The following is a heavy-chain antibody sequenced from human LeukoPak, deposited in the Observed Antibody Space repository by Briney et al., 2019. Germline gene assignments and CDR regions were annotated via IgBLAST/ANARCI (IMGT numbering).Heavy chain of an antibody. J-gene: IGHJ3*02. Sequence: SETLSLTCTVSGGSISGDHWNWIRQPPGKGLEWIGYIYYSGSTNCNPSLKSRVTISIDTSKNQFSLKLTSVTAADTAVYYCARRNDFGIWGQGTVVTVSS. CDR1: GGSISGDH. CDR2: IYYSGST. V-gene: IGHV4-59*08. CDR3: ARRNDFGI.